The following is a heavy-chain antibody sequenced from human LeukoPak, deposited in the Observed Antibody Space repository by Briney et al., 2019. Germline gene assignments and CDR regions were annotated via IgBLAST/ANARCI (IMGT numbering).Heavy chain of an antibody. V-gene: IGHV4-59*01. Sequence: SETLSLNCTVSGGSISSNYWSWIRQPPGKGLEWIGNIYDRGSTKYNPSLKSRVTITVDTSKNQFSLRLSSVTAADTAVYHCARGRTFDNWGQGTLVTVSS. CDR2: IYDRGST. CDR3: ARGRTFDN. CDR1: GGSISSNY. J-gene: IGHJ4*02.